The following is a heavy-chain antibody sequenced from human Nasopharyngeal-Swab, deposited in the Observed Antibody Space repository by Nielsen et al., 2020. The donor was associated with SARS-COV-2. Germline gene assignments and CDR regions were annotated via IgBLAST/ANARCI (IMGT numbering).Heavy chain of an antibody. Sequence: GESLKISCAASGFTFSSYEMNWVRQAPGKGLEWVAVISYDGSDQYYADSVKGRFTISRDNSKNTLYLQMNSLRAEDTAVYYCASSYYDFWSGYYYHGAFDIWGQGTMVTVSS. CDR3: ASSYYDFWSGYYYHGAFDI. J-gene: IGHJ3*02. D-gene: IGHD3-3*01. CDR1: GFTFSSYE. CDR2: ISYDGSDQ. V-gene: IGHV3-30*03.